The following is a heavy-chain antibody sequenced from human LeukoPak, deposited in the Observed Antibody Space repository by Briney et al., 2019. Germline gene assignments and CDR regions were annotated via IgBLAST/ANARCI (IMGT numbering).Heavy chain of an antibody. CDR2: INPSGGST. D-gene: IGHD2-21*02. Sequence: ASVKVSCKASGYTFTTYYMHWVRQAPGEGLEWMGIINPSGGSTSYAQKFQGRVTVTRDTSASTAYMELSSLRSEDTAVYYCARSGVTGYFDYWGQGTLVTVSS. CDR1: GYTFTTYY. V-gene: IGHV1-46*01. J-gene: IGHJ4*02. CDR3: ARSGVTGYFDY.